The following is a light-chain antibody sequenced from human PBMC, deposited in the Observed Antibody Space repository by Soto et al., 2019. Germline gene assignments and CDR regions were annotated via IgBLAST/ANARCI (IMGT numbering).Light chain of an antibody. CDR2: GAS. CDR1: QSVGNN. CDR3: QQYNNWPYA. Sequence: ETVMTQSPATLPVSPGERATLSCRASQSVGNNVAWFQQKPGQAPRLLIHGASDRATEVPVRFSGSGSGTEFTCTISSLQSEDFAVYYCQQYNNWPYAFGQGTKLEIK. V-gene: IGKV3-15*01. J-gene: IGKJ2*01.